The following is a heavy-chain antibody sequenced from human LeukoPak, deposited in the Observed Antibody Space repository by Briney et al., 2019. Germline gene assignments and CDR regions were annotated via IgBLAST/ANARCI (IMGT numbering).Heavy chain of an antibody. V-gene: IGHV3-20*04. CDR1: GFTFDHYG. D-gene: IGHD3-10*01. J-gene: IGHJ4*02. CDR2: INWNGGST. Sequence: PGGSLRLSCAASGFTFDHYGMSWVRQAPGKWLEWVSGINWNGGSTGYADSVKGRFTISRDNAKNSLYLQMNSLRAEDTALYYCARSMAMVRGFDYWGQGTLVTVSS. CDR3: ARSMAMVRGFDY.